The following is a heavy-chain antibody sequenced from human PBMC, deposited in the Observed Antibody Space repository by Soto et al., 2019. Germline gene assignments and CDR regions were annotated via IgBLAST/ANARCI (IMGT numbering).Heavy chain of an antibody. D-gene: IGHD3-3*01. J-gene: IGHJ6*02. CDR1: GYSFTSYW. CDR3: ARRFDFWSGSGSYYYGLDV. CDR2: IYPGDSDT. V-gene: IGHV5-51*01. Sequence: GESLKISCKGSGYSFTSYWIVWVRQMPGKGLEWMGIIYPGDSDTRYSPSFQGQVTISADKSISTAYLQWSSLKASDTAMYYRARRFDFWSGSGSYYYGLDVWGQGTTVTVSS.